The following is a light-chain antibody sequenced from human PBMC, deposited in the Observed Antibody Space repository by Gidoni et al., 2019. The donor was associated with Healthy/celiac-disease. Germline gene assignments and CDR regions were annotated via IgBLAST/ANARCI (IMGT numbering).Light chain of an antibody. CDR2: AAS. J-gene: IGKJ2*01. CDR3: QQSYSTPYT. Sequence: DIQMTQSPSSLSASVGDRVTITCRASQSISSYLNWYQQKPGKAPKLLIYAASSLQSGVPSRFSGSGSGTDVTITISSLQPEDFATYYGQQSYSTPYTFGQGTKLEIK. CDR1: QSISSY. V-gene: IGKV1-39*01.